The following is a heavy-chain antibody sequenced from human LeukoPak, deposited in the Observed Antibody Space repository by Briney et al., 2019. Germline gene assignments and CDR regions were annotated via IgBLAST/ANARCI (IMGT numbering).Heavy chain of an antibody. D-gene: IGHD3-10*01. CDR1: GFTFSSYG. CDR2: ISYDGSNK. V-gene: IGHV3-30*18. CDR3: AKVRYYYGSGSYQTNFDY. J-gene: IGHJ4*02. Sequence: PGGSLRLSCAASGFTFSSYGMHWVRQAPGKGLEWAAVISYDGSNKYYADSVKGRFTISRDNSKNTLYLQMNSLRAEDTAVYYCAKVRYYYGSGSYQTNFDYWGQGTLVTVSS.